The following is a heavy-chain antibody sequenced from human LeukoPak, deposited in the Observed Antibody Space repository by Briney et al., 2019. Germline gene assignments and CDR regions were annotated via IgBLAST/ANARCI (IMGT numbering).Heavy chain of an antibody. V-gene: IGHV3-23*01. D-gene: IGHD2-2*01. Sequence: GGSLRLSCAASGFTFSSYAMSWVRQAPGKGLEWVSAISGSGGSTYYADSVKGRFTISRDNSKNTLYLQMNSLRAEDTAVYYCAKDPAFGSYCSSTSCYQGDDYWGQGTLVTVSS. J-gene: IGHJ4*02. CDR3: AKDPAFGSYCSSTSCYQGDDY. CDR1: GFTFSSYA. CDR2: ISGSGGST.